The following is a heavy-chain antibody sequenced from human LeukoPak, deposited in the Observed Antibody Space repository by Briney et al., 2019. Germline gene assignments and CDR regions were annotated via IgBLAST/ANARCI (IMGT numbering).Heavy chain of an antibody. CDR3: ARGENNYGYYYFDY. V-gene: IGHV3-21*01. CDR2: FSRSSNYI. D-gene: IGHD5-24*01. Sequence: GGSLRLSCAASGFTFSSYSMNWVRQAPGKGLEWVSSFSRSSNYIYYADSVKGRFTISRDNAKNSLCLQINSLRAEDTSVYYCARGENNYGYYYFDYWGQGTLVTVSS. CDR1: GFTFSSYS. J-gene: IGHJ4*02.